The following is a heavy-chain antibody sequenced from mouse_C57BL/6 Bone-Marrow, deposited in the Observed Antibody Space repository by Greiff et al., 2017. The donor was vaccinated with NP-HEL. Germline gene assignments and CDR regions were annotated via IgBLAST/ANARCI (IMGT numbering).Heavy chain of an antibody. CDR1: GFNIKDYY. CDR2: IEPEDGET. J-gene: IGHJ4*01. Sequence: EVQRVESGAELVKPGASVTLSCTASGFNIKDYYMHWVKQRTEQGLEWIGRIEPEDGETKYAPKFQGKATITTDTASNTAYLQLSRLTSEDTAVYYCARGDSSGYAMDYWGQGTSVTVSS. D-gene: IGHD3-2*02. CDR3: ARGDSSGYAMDY. V-gene: IGHV14-2*01.